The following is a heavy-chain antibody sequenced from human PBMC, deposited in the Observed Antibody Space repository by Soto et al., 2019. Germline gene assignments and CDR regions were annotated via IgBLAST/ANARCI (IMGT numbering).Heavy chain of an antibody. Sequence: PSETLSLTCTVSGGSISSGGYYWSWIRQHPGKGLEWIGYIYYSGSTYYNPSLKSRVTISVDTSKNQFSLKLSSVTAADTAVYYCAGDMVRGVYYYGMDVWGQGTTVTVSS. J-gene: IGHJ6*02. CDR1: GGSISSGGYY. D-gene: IGHD3-10*01. V-gene: IGHV4-31*03. CDR2: IYYSGST. CDR3: AGDMVRGVYYYGMDV.